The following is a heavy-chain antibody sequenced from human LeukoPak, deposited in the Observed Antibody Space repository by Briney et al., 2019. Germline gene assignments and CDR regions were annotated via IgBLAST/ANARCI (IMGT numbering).Heavy chain of an antibody. D-gene: IGHD2-2*01. CDR2: IYTSGST. V-gene: IGHV4-4*07. CDR3: ARGVEYCISTTCYPYFDF. J-gene: IGHJ4*02. CDR1: GGSISSYY. Sequence: SETLSLTGTVSGGSISSYYWSWIRQPAGKGLEGFGRIYTSGSTNYNPSLKSRVTMSIDTSKNQFSLKLSSVTAADTAVYYCARGVEYCISTTCYPYFDFWGQGTLVTVSS.